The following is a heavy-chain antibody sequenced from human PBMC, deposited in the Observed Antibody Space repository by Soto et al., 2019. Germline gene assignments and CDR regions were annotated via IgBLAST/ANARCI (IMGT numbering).Heavy chain of an antibody. V-gene: IGHV3-48*01. Sequence: EVQLVESGGGLVQPGGSLRLSCAASGFTFSSYSMNWVRQAPGKGLEWVSYISSSRSTIYYADSVKGRFTISRDNAKNSLYLQMNSLRGEDTAVYYCEGSPGDYYYMDVRGKGTTVNVSS. J-gene: IGHJ6*03. CDR2: ISSSRSTI. CDR3: EGSPGDYYYMDV. CDR1: GFTFSSYS.